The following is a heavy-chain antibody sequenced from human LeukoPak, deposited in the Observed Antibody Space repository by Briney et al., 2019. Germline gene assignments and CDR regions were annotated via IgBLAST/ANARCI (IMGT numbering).Heavy chain of an antibody. CDR3: AKESCSGGSCYNNYYFDF. CDR1: GFTFSSYA. CDR2: ISGSGAST. D-gene: IGHD2-15*01. Sequence: GGSLRLSCAASGFTFSSYAMSWVRQAPGKGLEWVSTISGSGASTYYADSVKGRFTISRDNSKNTLYLQMNSLRAEDTAVYYCAKESCSGGSCYNNYYFDFWGQGTLVTVSS. J-gene: IGHJ4*02. V-gene: IGHV3-23*01.